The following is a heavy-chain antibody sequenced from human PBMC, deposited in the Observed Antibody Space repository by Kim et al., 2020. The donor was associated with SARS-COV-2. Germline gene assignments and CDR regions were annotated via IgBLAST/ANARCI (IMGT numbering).Heavy chain of an antibody. CDR3: ARDSNRCWFDP. CDR2: IYYSGST. V-gene: IGHV4-59*01. CDR1: GGSISSYY. J-gene: IGHJ5*02. D-gene: IGHD4-4*01. Sequence: SETLSLTCTVSGGSISSYYWSRIRQPPGKGLEWIGYIYYSGSTNYNPSLKSRVTISVDTSKNQFSLKLSSVTAADTAVYYCARDSNRCWFDPWGQGTLVT.